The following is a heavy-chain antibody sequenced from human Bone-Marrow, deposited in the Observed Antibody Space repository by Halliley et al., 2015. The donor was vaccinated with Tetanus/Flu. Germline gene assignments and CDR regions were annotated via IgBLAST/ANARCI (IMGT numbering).Heavy chain of an antibody. J-gene: IGHJ4*02. CDR1: GGSISSNNR. D-gene: IGHD1-26*01. V-gene: IGHV4-4*02. CDR2: IYHSVTT. Sequence: GLVKPSGTLSLTCAVSGGSISSNNRWSWVRQAPGKGLEWIGEIYHSVTTHYNPSLESRVTISEDTSQNEFSLRLSSVTAADTAVYLCASRPSSGGSSNENYLDYWGQGILVTVSS. CDR3: ASRPSSGGSSNENYLDY.